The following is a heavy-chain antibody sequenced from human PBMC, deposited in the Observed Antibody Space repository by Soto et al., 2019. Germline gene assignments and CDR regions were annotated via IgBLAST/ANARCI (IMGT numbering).Heavy chain of an antibody. V-gene: IGHV3-21*02. CDR2: ISSGSSSI. D-gene: IGHD6-19*01. Sequence: EVQLVEVGGGLAKPGGSLRLSCAASGFTFSSYSMTWVRQAPGKGLECVSSISSGSSSIYYADSVKGRFTISRDNAKNSLYLQMNSLRAEDTAVYYCARALSSLIAVPAYWGQGTLVTVSS. CDR3: ARALSSLIAVPAY. J-gene: IGHJ4*02. CDR1: GFTFSSYS.